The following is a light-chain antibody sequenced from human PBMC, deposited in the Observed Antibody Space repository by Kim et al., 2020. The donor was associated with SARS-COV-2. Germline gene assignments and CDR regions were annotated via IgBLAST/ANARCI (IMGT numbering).Light chain of an antibody. V-gene: IGKV1-5*03. CDR1: QNNHCW. J-gene: IGKJ1*01. CDR2: QAS. Sequence: ATRSATVEDRATITCRDSQNNHCWLAWYQQKPGKAPKHQNYQASTLERGVPPRFSGSGSGTEFTLTISSLQPDDFATYYCQCARAFGQGTKVDIK. CDR3: QCARA.